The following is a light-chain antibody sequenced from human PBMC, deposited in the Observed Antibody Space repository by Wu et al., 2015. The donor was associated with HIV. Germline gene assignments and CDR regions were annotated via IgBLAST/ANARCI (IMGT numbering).Light chain of an antibody. CDR2: WV. CDR3: QQYKDLIT. V-gene: IGKV3-15*01. Sequence: TLSLSSTGKYRLPLSAGPAKSINNYVPGTSKTWPGSQSPHLWWVHEATGVPDRFSGSGSGTDFTLTINGLQSEDFGLYFCQQYKDLITFGQGTRLEIK. J-gene: IGKJ5*01. CDR1: KSINNY.